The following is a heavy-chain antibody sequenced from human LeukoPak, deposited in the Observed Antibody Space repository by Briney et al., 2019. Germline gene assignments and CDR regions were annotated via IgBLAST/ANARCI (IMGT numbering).Heavy chain of an antibody. CDR1: GITFGSYS. CDR2: INHSGST. CDR3: ARPVPAATYRRAVLDV. D-gene: IGHD2-2*01. J-gene: IGHJ6*04. V-gene: IGHV4-34*01. Sequence: GSLRLSCVASGITFGSYSMTWVRQPPGKGLEWIGEINHSGSTNYNPSLKSRVTISVDTSKNQFSLKLSSVTAADTAVYYCARPVPAATYRRAVLDVWGKGTTVTVSS.